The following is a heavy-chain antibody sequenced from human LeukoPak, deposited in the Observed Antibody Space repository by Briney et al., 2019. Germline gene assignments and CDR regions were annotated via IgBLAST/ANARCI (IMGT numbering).Heavy chain of an antibody. CDR3: ARDQGGSGPTTYDY. V-gene: IGHV3-74*01. CDR2: ISSDGSDT. J-gene: IGHJ4*02. CDR1: GFTFSSYW. Sequence: GGSLRLSCAASGFTFSSYWMHWVRQAPGKGLVWVSRISSDGSDTRYAESVKGRFTTSRDNAKNTLFLQMNSLRAEDTAVYYCARDQGGSGPTTYDYWGQGTLVTVSS. D-gene: IGHD6-19*01.